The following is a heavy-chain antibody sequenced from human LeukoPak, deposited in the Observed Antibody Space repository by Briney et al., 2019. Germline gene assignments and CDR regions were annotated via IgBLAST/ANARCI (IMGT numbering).Heavy chain of an antibody. CDR1: GFTFSSYS. V-gene: IGHV3-48*04. CDR3: ARVSGSYGDSAY. J-gene: IGHJ4*02. Sequence: GGSLRLSCAASGFTFSSYSMNWVRRAPGKGLEWISYITSSSSSMYYADSVKGRFTISRDNAKNSLYLQMNSLRAEYTAVYYCARVSGSYGDSAYWGQGTLVTVSS. CDR2: ITSSSSSM. D-gene: IGHD1-26*01.